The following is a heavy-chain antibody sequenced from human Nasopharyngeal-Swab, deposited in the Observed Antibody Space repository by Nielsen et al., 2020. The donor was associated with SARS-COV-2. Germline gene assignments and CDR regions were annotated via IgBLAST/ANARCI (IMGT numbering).Heavy chain of an antibody. J-gene: IGHJ3*02. D-gene: IGHD1-26*01. CDR2: ISGSAGST. CDR3: AKDESGYTGTYGALDI. CDR1: GFTFSSYA. V-gene: IGHV3-23*01. Sequence: GGSLRLSCAASGFTFSSYAMSWVRQAPGKGLEWVSGISGSAGSTYYADSVKGRFTISRDNSKNTLFLQMNSLRVEDTAVYYCAKDESGYTGTYGALDIWGQGTMVTVSS.